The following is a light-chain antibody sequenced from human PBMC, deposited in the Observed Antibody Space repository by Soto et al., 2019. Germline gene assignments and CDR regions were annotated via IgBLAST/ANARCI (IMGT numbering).Light chain of an antibody. Sequence: DIQVTQSPSPQSATVGDRVTITCRTNESIKTNLNWYQQKPGKAPRLLIYAASILHLGVPSRFGGSGSGTEFTLTISNLQPEDFATYHCHQAYSTPSFGQGTKVEVK. V-gene: IGKV1-39*01. CDR2: AAS. CDR3: HQAYSTPS. J-gene: IGKJ1*01. CDR1: ESIKTN.